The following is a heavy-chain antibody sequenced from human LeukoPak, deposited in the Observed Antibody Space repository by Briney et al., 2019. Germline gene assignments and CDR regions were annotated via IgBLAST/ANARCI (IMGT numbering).Heavy chain of an antibody. D-gene: IGHD3-22*01. CDR1: GSSFTSYW. Sequence: PGESLQISCEGSGSSFTSYWIGWVRQLPGKGLEWMGIIYPGDSDTRYSPSFQGQVTISADKSISTAYLQWSSLKASDTAMYYCASSRRPEYYYDSSGGFDPWGQGTLVTVSS. CDR3: ASSRRPEYYYDSSGGFDP. CDR2: IYPGDSDT. J-gene: IGHJ5*02. V-gene: IGHV5-51*01.